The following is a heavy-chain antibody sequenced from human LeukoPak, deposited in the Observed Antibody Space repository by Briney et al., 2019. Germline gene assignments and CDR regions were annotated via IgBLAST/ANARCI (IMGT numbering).Heavy chain of an antibody. CDR1: GYTFTGYY. Sequence: ASVKVSCKASGYTFTGYYMHWVRQAPGQGLEWMGWINPNSGGTNYAQKFQGRVTMTRDTSISTAYMELSRLRSDDTAVYYCARVDSRGYEYDSWGQGTLVTVSS. D-gene: IGHD3-3*01. J-gene: IGHJ4*02. CDR3: ARVDSRGYEYDS. CDR2: INPNSGGT. V-gene: IGHV1-2*02.